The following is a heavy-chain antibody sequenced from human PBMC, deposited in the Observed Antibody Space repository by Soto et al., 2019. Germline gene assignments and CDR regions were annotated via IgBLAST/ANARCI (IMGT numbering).Heavy chain of an antibody. CDR2: INAGNGNT. D-gene: IGHD2-15*01. CDR3: ARGPGGPDGPGDY. V-gene: IGHV1-3*01. Sequence: QVQLVQSGAEVKKPGASVKVSCKASGYTFFTYAMHWVRQAPGQRLEWMGWINAGNGNTKYSQKFQGRVTITRDTSASTAHMQLSSLSSEDTAVYYCARGPGGPDGPGDYWGQGTLVTVAS. CDR1: GYTFFTYA. J-gene: IGHJ4*02.